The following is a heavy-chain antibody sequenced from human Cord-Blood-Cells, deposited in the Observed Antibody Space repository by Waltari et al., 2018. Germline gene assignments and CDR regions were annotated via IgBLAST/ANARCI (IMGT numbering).Heavy chain of an antibody. CDR3: ARGSGSYYYYYYYGMDV. J-gene: IGHJ6*02. Sequence: QLQLQESGPGLVKPSETLSLTCTVSVGSISSSSYYWGWIRQPPGKGLEWIGSIYYSGSTYYNPSLKSRVTISVDTSKNQFSLKLSSVTAADTAVYYCARGSGSYYYYYYYGMDVWGQGTTVTVSS. V-gene: IGHV4-39*01. CDR2: IYYSGST. D-gene: IGHD1-26*01. CDR1: VGSISSSSYY.